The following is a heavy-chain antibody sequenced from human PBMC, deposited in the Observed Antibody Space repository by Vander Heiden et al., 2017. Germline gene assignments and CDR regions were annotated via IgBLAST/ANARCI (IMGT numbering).Heavy chain of an antibody. J-gene: IGHJ4*02. CDR2: SSGSGDRT. CDR3: AKARLGGDYRPFDY. V-gene: IGHV3-23*01. CDR1: GFTFSSYA. D-gene: IGHD4-17*01. Sequence: EVQLLDSGGGLVHPGGSLRLSCAASGFTFSSYAMSGVRQAPGKGLECVSRSSGSGDRTYYADSATGRFTISRDNARNTLYLQMNSLRADDTAIYYCAKARLGGDYRPFDYWGQGTLVTVS.